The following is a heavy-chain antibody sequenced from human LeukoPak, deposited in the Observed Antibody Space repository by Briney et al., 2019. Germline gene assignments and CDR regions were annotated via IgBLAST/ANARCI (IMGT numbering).Heavy chain of an antibody. CDR2: ISDSGNT. V-gene: IGHV4-39*07. CDR1: GGSISSRSYY. CDR3: ARGSGGLVDY. J-gene: IGHJ4*02. Sequence: SETLSLTCTVSGGSISSRSYYWGWIRQPPGKGLEWIGKISDSGNTYYSPSLRSRVTISVDTSKNQFSLKLSSVTAADTAVYYCARGSGGLVDYWGQGTLVTVSS. D-gene: IGHD6-25*01.